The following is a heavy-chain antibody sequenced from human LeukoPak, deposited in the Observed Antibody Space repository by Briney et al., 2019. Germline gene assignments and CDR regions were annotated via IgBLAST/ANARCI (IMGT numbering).Heavy chain of an antibody. V-gene: IGHV4-61*02. CDR1: GGSISSGGYS. CDR3: AGGTPDDYGDLL. D-gene: IGHD4-17*01. J-gene: IGHJ4*02. Sequence: SQTLSLTCAVSGGSISSGGYSWSWIRQPAGKGLEWIGRIYTSGSTNYNPSLKSRVTMSVDTSKNQFSLKLSSVTAADTAVYYCAGGTPDDYGDLLWGQGTLVTVSS. CDR2: IYTSGST.